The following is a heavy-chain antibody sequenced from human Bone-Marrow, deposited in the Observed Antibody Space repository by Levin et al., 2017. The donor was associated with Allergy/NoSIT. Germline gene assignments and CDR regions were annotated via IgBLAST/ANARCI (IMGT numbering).Heavy chain of an antibody. J-gene: IGHJ6*02. CDR1: GFTFSSYA. CDR2: ISGSGGST. Sequence: GGSLRLSCAASGFTFSSYAMSWVRQAPGKGLEWVSAISGSGGSTYYADSVKGRFTISRDNSKNTLYLQMNSLRAEDTAVYYCAKSTRITIFGVVILYYYYGMDVWGQGTTVTVSS. D-gene: IGHD3-3*01. V-gene: IGHV3-23*01. CDR3: AKSTRITIFGVVILYYYYGMDV.